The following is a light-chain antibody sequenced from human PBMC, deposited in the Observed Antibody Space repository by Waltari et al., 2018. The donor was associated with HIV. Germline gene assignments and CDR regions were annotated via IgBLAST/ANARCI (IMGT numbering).Light chain of an antibody. CDR2: DNN. CDR3: GTWDTSLSAGV. CDR1: SSNIANNY. V-gene: IGLV1-51*01. J-gene: IGLJ2*01. Sequence: QSVLTQPPAVSAAPGQTVTISCSGSSSNIANNYVSWYQQLPGPAPKLLIYDNNRRSSGIPDRFSGSKSGTSATLAIAGLQTGDEADYYCGTWDTSLSAGVFGGGTKVTVL.